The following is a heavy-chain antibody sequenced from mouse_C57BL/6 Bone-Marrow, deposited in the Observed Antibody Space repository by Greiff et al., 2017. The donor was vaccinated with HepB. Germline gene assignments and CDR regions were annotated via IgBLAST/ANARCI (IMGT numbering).Heavy chain of an antibody. CDR3: ARNWEYYGSSPYYAMDY. D-gene: IGHD1-1*01. J-gene: IGHJ4*01. CDR1: GFSFTSYA. V-gene: IGHV2-9-1*01. CDR2: IWTGGGT. Sequence: VQLVESGPGLVAPSQSLSITCTVSGFSFTSYAISWVRQPPGKGLEWLGVIWTGGGTNYNSALNSRLSISKDNSKSQVFLKMNSLQTDDTARYYCARNWEYYGSSPYYAMDYWGQGTSVTVSS.